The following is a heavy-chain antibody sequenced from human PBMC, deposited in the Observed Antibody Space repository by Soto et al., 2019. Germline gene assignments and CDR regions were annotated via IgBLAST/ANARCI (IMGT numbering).Heavy chain of an antibody. Sequence: GESLKISCKGSGYSFTIYWVSWVRQMPGKGLEWMGRIDPSDSYTNYSPSLKSRVTISLDRSKNQFSLELRSVTAADTAVYYCARGGAGSGYYLFDYWGQGTLVTVSS. D-gene: IGHD3-22*01. J-gene: IGHJ4*02. CDR2: IDPSDSYT. CDR1: GYSFTIYW. CDR3: ARGGAGSGYYLFDY. V-gene: IGHV5-10-1*01.